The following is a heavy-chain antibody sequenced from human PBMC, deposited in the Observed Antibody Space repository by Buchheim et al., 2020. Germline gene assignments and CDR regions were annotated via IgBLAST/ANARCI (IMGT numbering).Heavy chain of an antibody. Sequence: QVQLVQSGAEVKKPGASVKVSCKASGYTFTSYYMHWVRQAPGQGLEWMGIINPSGGSTSYAQKFQGRVHLTRDPSTSPVYMELSSLRSEDTAVYYCARDGITMVRGVIIGLDYWGQGTL. CDR1: GYTFTSYY. D-gene: IGHD3-10*01. V-gene: IGHV1-46*01. J-gene: IGHJ4*02. CDR3: ARDGITMVRGVIIGLDY. CDR2: INPSGGST.